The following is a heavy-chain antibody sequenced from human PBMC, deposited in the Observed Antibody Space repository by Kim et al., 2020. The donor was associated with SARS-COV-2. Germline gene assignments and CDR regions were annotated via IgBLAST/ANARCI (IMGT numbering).Heavy chain of an antibody. CDR1: GGSISSSSYY. D-gene: IGHD3-16*01. CDR3: ARPRGGASYYYGMDV. J-gene: IGHJ6*01. V-gene: IGHV4-39*01. CDR2: IYYSGST. Sequence: SETLSLTCTVSGGSISSSSYYWGWIRQPPGKGLEWIGSIYYSGSTYYNPSLKSRVTISVDTSKNQFSLKLSSVTAADTAVYYFARPRGGASYYYGMDVWG.